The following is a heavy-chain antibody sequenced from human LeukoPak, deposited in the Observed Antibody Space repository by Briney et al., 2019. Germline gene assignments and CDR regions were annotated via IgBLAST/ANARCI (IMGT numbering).Heavy chain of an antibody. J-gene: IGHJ3*02. Sequence: GGSLRLSCAASGFTFSSYGVHWVRQAPGKGLEWVAVIWYDGSNKYYADSVKGRFTISRDNSKNTLYLQMNSLRAEDTAVYYCARDGSIAAAGIGAFDIWGQGTMVTVSS. V-gene: IGHV3-33*01. D-gene: IGHD6-13*01. CDR2: IWYDGSNK. CDR1: GFTFSSYG. CDR3: ARDGSIAAAGIGAFDI.